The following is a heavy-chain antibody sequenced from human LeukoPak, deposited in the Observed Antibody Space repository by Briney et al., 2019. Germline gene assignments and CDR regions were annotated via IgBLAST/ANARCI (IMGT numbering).Heavy chain of an antibody. CDR1: GFTFSDYY. CDR3: ARTYGSGNNGDY. J-gene: IGHJ4*02. CDR2: ISPTSSTT. D-gene: IGHD3-10*01. V-gene: IGHV3-11*01. Sequence: GGSLRPSCAASGFTFSDYYMTWIRQAPGKGLEWVSYISPTSSTTYYADSVKGRFTIARDNAKNSLYLQMNSLRAEDTAVYYCARTYGSGNNGDYWGQGILVTVSS.